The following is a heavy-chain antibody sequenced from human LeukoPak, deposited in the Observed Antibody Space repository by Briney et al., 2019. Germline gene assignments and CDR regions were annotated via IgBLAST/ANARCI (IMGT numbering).Heavy chain of an antibody. J-gene: IGHJ6*02. CDR2: MNPNSGNT. Sequence: ASVKVSCKASGYTFTSYDINWVRQATGQGLEWMGWMNPNSGNTGYAQKFQGRVTITRNTSISTAYMELSSLRSEDTAVYYCAMPPASRGYYGMDVWGQGTTVTVSS. D-gene: IGHD3-10*01. CDR1: GYTFTSYD. V-gene: IGHV1-8*03. CDR3: AMPPASRGYYGMDV.